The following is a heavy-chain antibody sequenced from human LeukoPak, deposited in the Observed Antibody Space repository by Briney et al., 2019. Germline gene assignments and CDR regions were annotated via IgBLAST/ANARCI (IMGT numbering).Heavy chain of an antibody. Sequence: SQTLSLTCAVSGGSIGSGGYSWSWIRQPPGKGLEWIGYIYHSGSTYYNPSLKSRVTISVDRSKNQFSLKLSSVTAADTAVYYCARGETSASYWYFDLWGRGTLVTVSS. CDR2: IYHSGST. CDR1: GGSIGSGGYS. V-gene: IGHV4-30-2*01. CDR3: ARGETSASYWYFDL. J-gene: IGHJ2*01.